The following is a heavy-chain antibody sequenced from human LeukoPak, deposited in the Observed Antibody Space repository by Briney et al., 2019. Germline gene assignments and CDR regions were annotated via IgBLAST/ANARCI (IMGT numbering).Heavy chain of an antibody. V-gene: IGHV1-24*01. CDR2: YDPEEGET. D-gene: IGHD1-26*01. CDR1: GDTLSDLA. J-gene: IGHJ3*02. Sequence: ASVKVSCKVSGDTLSDLAMHWVRQGPGKGLECMGGYDPEEGETFYAQKFEGRLTLAEDMSTDTVYMELTSLRSDDTAVYYCARFLSGSHDAFDIWGQGTMVTVSS. CDR3: ARFLSGSHDAFDI.